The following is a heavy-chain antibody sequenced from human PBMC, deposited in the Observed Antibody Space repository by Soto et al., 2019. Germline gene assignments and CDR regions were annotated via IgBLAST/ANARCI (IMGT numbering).Heavy chain of an antibody. CDR1: GYSFTSYW. D-gene: IGHD2-15*01. V-gene: IGHV5-51*01. J-gene: IGHJ4*02. CDR2: IYPGDSDT. Sequence: GESLKISCKGSGYSFTSYWIGWVRQMPGKGLEWMGIIYPGDSDTRYSPSFQGQVTISADKSISTAYLQWSSLKASDTAMYYCARLELRCFCGICYSVSAFVYWCQGALVSVFS. CDR3: ARLELRCFCGICYSVSAFVY.